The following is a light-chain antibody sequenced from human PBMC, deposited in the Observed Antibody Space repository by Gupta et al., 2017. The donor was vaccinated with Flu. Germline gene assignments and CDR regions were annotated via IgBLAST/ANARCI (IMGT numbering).Light chain of an antibody. CDR2: KDT. J-gene: IGLJ3*02. V-gene: IGLV3-25*02. CDR3: QTADRSGTWV. CDR1: SLSDQY. Sequence: SSELSQPPSVSVSAGQKARITCSGDSLSDQYTYWYQQRPGQAPKLIIYKDTGRPSVVPERFSGSSSGTRVTVTISGGQAEDEAAYFCQTADRSGTWVFGGGTTVTVL.